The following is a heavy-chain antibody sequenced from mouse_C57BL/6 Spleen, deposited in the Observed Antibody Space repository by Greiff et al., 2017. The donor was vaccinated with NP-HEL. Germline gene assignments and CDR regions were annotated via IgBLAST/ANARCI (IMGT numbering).Heavy chain of an antibody. V-gene: IGHV1-61*01. CDR2: IYPSDSET. CDR3: ARGRVTGTKGWYFDV. J-gene: IGHJ1*03. CDR1: GYTFTSYW. Sequence: QVQLQQPGAELVRPGSSVKLSCKASGYTFTSYWMDWVKQRPGQGLEWIGNIYPSDSETHYNQKFKDKATLTVDKSSSTAYMQLSSLTSEDSAVYYCARGRVTGTKGWYFDVWGTGTTVTVSS. D-gene: IGHD4-1*01.